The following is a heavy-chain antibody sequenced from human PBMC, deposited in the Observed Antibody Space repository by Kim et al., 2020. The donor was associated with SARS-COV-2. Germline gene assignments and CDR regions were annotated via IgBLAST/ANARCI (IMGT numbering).Heavy chain of an antibody. J-gene: IGHJ3*02. CDR1: GFTLSIYS. V-gene: IGHV3-48*04. CDR2: ISGSGTIT. CDR3: VRENHWAFDI. Sequence: GGSLTLSCATSGFTLSIYSMNWVRQSPGKGLEWVSHISGSGTITKHADSVRCRFTISRDNAKNSLFLQMNGLRAEDTAVYYCVRENHWAFDIWGQGTMVT.